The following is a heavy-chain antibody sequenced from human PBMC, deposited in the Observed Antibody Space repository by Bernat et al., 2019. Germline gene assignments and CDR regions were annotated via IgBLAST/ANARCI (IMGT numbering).Heavy chain of an antibody. J-gene: IGHJ4*02. Sequence: QVQLQESGPGLVRPSQTLSLTCTVSDGSISSGGYYWNWHRQHPGKGLEWIGYIYYSGSTYYNPSLQSRITISLDTSKNQFSLKLNSATAADTAVYYCAARNYHNSAEYRSTPFQFDYWGQGTLVTVSS. CDR2: IYYSGST. V-gene: IGHV4-31*03. D-gene: IGHD6-6*01. CDR1: DGSISSGGYY. CDR3: AARNYHNSAEYRSTPFQFDY.